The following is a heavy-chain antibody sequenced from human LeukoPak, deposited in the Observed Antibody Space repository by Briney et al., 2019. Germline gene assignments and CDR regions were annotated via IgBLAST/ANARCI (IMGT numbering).Heavy chain of an antibody. J-gene: IGHJ5*02. Sequence: SETLSLTCTVSGGSISSSSSYWGWIRQPPGKGLEWIGGIYYSGSTYYNPSLKSRVTISVDTSKNQFSLKLSSVTAADTAVYYCAREEYGFDPWGQGTLVTVSS. CDR1: GGSISSSSSY. CDR3: AREEYGFDP. D-gene: IGHD2-2*01. CDR2: IYYSGST. V-gene: IGHV4-39*02.